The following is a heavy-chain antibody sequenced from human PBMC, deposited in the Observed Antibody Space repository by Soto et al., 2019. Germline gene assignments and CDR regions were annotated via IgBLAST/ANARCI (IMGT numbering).Heavy chain of an antibody. J-gene: IGHJ5*02. Sequence: SETLSLTCSVYGGSFSGYYWSWIRQPPGKGLEWIGEINHSGSTNYNPSLKSRVTISVDTSKNQFSLKLSSVTAADTAVYYCARGYSLLWFGELNWFDPWGQGTLVTVS. V-gene: IGHV4-34*01. D-gene: IGHD3-10*01. CDR2: INHSGST. CDR1: GGSFSGYY. CDR3: ARGYSLLWFGELNWFDP.